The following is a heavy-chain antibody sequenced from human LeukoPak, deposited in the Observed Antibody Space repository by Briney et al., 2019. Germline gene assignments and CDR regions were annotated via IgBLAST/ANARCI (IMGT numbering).Heavy chain of an antibody. V-gene: IGHV3-21*04. Sequence: GGSLRLSCAASGFTFSSYSMNWVRQAPGKGLEWVSSISSSSSYIYYADSVKGRFTISRDNAKNSLYLQMNSLRAEDTAVYYCAKDLERYGDYSFWGQGTLVTVSS. J-gene: IGHJ4*02. CDR2: ISSSSSYI. CDR3: AKDLERYGDYSF. D-gene: IGHD4-17*01. CDR1: GFTFSSYS.